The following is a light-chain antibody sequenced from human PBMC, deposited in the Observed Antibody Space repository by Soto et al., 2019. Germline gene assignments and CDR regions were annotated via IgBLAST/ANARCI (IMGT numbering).Light chain of an antibody. CDR3: QQYSNWPPYT. V-gene: IGKV3-15*01. CDR1: QSVSSN. Sequence: EIVMTQSPATLSVSLGERATLSCRASQSVSSNLAWYQQKPGQAPRLLIYGASTMATGIPARFSGSRSGTEFTLTISSLQSEDFAVYYCQQYSNWPPYTFGQGTKLEIK. J-gene: IGKJ2*01. CDR2: GAS.